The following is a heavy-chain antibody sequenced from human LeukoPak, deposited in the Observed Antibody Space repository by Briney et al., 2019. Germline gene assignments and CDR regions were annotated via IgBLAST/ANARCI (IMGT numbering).Heavy chain of an antibody. D-gene: IGHD4-11*01. Sequence: GRSLRLSCAAYGFTFNDYGMQWLRPAPGPGLEGGAEIWSDETEKYHADSVTGRFTISRENSRNTLYLQMGSLGVEDTAVYYCAGDRGYSYFDYWGQGSLVTVSS. CDR2: IWSDETEK. J-gene: IGHJ4*02. V-gene: IGHV3-33*01. CDR1: GFTFNDYG. CDR3: AGDRGYSYFDY.